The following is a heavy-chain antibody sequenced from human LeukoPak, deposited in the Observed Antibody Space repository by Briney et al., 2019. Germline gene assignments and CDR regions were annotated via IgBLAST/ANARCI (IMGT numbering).Heavy chain of an antibody. V-gene: IGHV3-74*03. CDR2: IDNAGSIT. D-gene: IGHD3-22*01. Sequence: GGSLRPSCAASGFTFSNYWIHWVRQAPGKGLVWVSRIDNAGSITTYADSVKGRFTISRDNAENTLYLQMNSLRVEDTAVYYCVRSAFHAGSGNYYDYWGQGTLVTVSS. J-gene: IGHJ4*02. CDR3: VRSAFHAGSGNYYDY. CDR1: GFTFSNYW.